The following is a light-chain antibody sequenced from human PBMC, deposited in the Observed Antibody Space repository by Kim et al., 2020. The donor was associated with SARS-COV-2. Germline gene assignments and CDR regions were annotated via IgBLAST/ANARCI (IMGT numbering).Light chain of an antibody. CDR2: KVS. CDR1: QSLVYSDGNTY. CDR3: MQATQKRR. Sequence: DIVMTQTPLSLPVSLGQPASISCRSSQSLVYSDGNTYLSWLQQRPGQPPRLLIHKVSKRFSGVPDRFSGSGAGTDFTLKISRVEAGDVGVYYFMQATQKRRIGQGTKVDIK. V-gene: IGKV2-24*01. J-gene: IGKJ1*01.